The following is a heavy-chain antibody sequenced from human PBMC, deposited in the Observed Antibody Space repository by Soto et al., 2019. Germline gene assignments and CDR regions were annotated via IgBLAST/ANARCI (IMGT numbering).Heavy chain of an antibody. CDR1: GFTFSNAW. J-gene: IGHJ3*02. V-gene: IGHV3-15*01. CDR3: TTDRGSADPTGYYDAFDI. Sequence: GGSLRLSCAASGFTFSNAWMSWVRQAPGKGLEWVGRIKSKTDGGTTDYAAPVKGRFTISRDDSKNTLYLQMNSLKTEDTAVYYCTTDRGSADPTGYYDAFDIWGQGTMVTVSS. D-gene: IGHD3-9*01. CDR2: IKSKTDGGTT.